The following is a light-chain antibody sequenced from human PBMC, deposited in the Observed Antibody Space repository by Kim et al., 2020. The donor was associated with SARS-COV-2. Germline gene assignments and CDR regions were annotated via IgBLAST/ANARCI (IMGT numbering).Light chain of an antibody. CDR3: LQHYNYPLT. V-gene: IGKV1-17*03. J-gene: IGKJ1*01. CDR2: GTY. Sequence: DIQMTQSPSVMSASVGDRVTITCRASQGISNYLAWFQQKTGKVPERLIYGTYNLQSGVPSRFSGTGSGTEFTLTISSLQPEDFATYYCLQHYNYPLTFGQGTKVEIK. CDR1: QGISNY.